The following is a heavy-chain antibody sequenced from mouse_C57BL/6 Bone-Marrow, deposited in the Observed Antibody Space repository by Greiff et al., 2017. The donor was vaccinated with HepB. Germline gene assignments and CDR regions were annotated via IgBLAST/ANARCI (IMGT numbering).Heavy chain of an antibody. CDR1: GYAFSSSW. D-gene: IGHD1-1*01. CDR2: IYPGDGDT. J-gene: IGHJ2*01. V-gene: IGHV1-82*01. CDR3: AVIYYYGSTPHFDY. Sequence: VQLQESGPELVKPGASVKISCKASGYAFSSSWMNWVKQRPGKGLEWIGRIYPGDGDTNYNGKFKGKATLTADKSSSTAYMQLSSLTSEDSAVYFCAVIYYYGSTPHFDYWGQGTTLTVSS.